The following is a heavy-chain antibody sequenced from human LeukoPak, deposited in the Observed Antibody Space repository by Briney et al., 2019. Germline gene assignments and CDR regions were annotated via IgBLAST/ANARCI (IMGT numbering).Heavy chain of an antibody. J-gene: IGHJ4*02. Sequence: SVKVSCKASGGTFSSYAISWVRQAPGQGLEWMGRIIPILGIANYAQKFQGRVTITADKSTSTAYMELSSLRSEDTAVYYCARGIAAAARYYFDYWGQGTLVTVSS. D-gene: IGHD6-13*01. CDR3: ARGIAAAARYYFDY. V-gene: IGHV1-69*04. CDR2: IIPILGIA. CDR1: GGTFSSYA.